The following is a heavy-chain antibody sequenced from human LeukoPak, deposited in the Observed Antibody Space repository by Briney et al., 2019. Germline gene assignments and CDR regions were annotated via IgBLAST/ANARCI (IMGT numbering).Heavy chain of an antibody. CDR2: ISGSGGST. D-gene: IGHD3-3*01. Sequence: GGSPRLSCAASGFTFSSYAMSWVRQAPGKGLEWVSAISGSGGSTYYADSVKGRFTISRDNSKNTLYLQMNSLRAEDTAVYYCAKELRYDFWSGYLRLGFDWFDPWGQGTLVTVSS. CDR3: AKELRYDFWSGYLRLGFDWFDP. J-gene: IGHJ5*02. CDR1: GFTFSSYA. V-gene: IGHV3-23*01.